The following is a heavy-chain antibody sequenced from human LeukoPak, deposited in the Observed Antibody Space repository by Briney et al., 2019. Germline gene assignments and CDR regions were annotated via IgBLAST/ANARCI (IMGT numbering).Heavy chain of an antibody. J-gene: IGHJ3*02. V-gene: IGHV3-33*01. CDR3: AREEIAFDI. CDR2: IWYAGSNK. Sequence: GGSLRLSCAASGFTFSSYGMHWVRQAPGKGLEGVAVIWYAGSNKYYADSVKGRFTISRDNSKNTLYLQMNSLRAEDTAVYYCAREEIAFDIWGQGTMVTVSS. CDR1: GFTFSSYG.